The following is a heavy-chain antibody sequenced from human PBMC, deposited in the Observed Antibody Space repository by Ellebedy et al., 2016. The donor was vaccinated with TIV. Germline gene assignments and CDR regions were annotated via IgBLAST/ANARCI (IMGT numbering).Heavy chain of an antibody. J-gene: IGHJ4*02. Sequence: MPSETLSLTCTVSGGSISSHYWSWIRQTPGKGLEWIGYIYYIGTTNYNPSLKSRVSMSVDTSKIRFSLNLSSVTAADTAVYYCARGRDAYPGYFDYWGQGIPVTVSS. CDR2: IYYIGTT. V-gene: IGHV4-59*11. CDR3: ARGRDAYPGYFDY. D-gene: IGHD5-24*01. CDR1: GGSISSHY.